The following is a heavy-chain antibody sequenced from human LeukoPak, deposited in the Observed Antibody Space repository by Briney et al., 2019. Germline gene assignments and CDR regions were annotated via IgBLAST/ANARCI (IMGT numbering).Heavy chain of an antibody. V-gene: IGHV3-23*01. CDR1: GFTFSSYA. CDR3: AKDAVFLAVAGFAFDY. Sequence: LGGSLRLSCAASGFTFSSYAMSWVRQAPGKGLEWVSAISGSGGSTYYADSVKGRFTISRDNSKNTLYLQMNSLRAEDTAVYYCAKDAVFLAVAGFAFDYWGQGTLVTVSS. D-gene: IGHD6-19*01. CDR2: ISGSGGST. J-gene: IGHJ4*02.